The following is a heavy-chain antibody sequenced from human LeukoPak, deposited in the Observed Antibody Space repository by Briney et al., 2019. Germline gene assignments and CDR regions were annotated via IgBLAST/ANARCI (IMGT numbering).Heavy chain of an antibody. D-gene: IGHD5-18*01. Sequence: SETLSLTCTDSGGSISSYYWSWIRQPPGKGLEWIGYIYYSGSTNYNPSLKSRATISVDTSKNQFSLKLSSVTAADTAVYYCAREGYSYGFDYWGQGTLVTVSS. CDR1: GGSISSYY. J-gene: IGHJ4*02. CDR3: AREGYSYGFDY. V-gene: IGHV4-59*01. CDR2: IYYSGST.